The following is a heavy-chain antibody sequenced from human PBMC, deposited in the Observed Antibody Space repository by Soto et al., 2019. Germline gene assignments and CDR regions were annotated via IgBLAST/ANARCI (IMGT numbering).Heavy chain of an antibody. J-gene: IGHJ5*02. D-gene: IGHD6-13*01. Sequence: PGGSLRLSCAASGFTFSSYWMHWVRQAPGKGLVWVSRINSDGSSTSYADSVKGRFTISRDNAKNTLYLQMNSLRAEDTAVYYCARDFTRGGSSWYTSQFDPWGQGTLVTVSS. CDR2: INSDGSST. CDR3: ARDFTRGGSSWYTSQFDP. CDR1: GFTFSSYW. V-gene: IGHV3-74*01.